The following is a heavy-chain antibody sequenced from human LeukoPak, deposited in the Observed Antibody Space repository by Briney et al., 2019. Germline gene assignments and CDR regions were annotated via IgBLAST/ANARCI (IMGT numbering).Heavy chain of an antibody. Sequence: GASVKVSCKAFGYTFTSNYMHWVRQAPGQGPEWMGVISPSGGSTTYAQKFQGRVTLTRDMSTSTDYLELSSLRSEDTAVYYCARIGYWGQGTLVTVSS. CDR3: ARIGY. V-gene: IGHV1-46*01. J-gene: IGHJ4*02. CDR2: ISPSGGST. CDR1: GYTFTSNY.